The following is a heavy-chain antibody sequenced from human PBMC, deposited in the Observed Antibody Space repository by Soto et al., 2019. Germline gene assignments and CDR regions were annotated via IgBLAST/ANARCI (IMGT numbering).Heavy chain of an antibody. Sequence: SETLSLTCTVSGGSISSSSYYWGWIRQPPGKGLEWIGSIYYSGSTYYNPSLKSRVTISVDTSKNQFSLKLSSVTAADTAVYYCARRGLDCSGGSCPYYYFDYWGQGTLVTVSS. CDR3: ARRGLDCSGGSCPYYYFDY. CDR1: GGSISSSSYY. J-gene: IGHJ4*02. V-gene: IGHV4-39*01. CDR2: IYYSGST. D-gene: IGHD2-15*01.